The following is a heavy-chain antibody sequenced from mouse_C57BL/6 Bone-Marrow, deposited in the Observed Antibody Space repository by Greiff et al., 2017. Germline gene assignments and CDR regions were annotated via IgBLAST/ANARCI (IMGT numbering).Heavy chain of an antibody. CDR2: IYPRSGNT. CDR1: GYTFTSYG. Sequence: QVQPQQSGAELARPGASVKLSCKASGYTFTSYGISWVKQRTGQGLEWIGEIYPRSGNTYYNEKFKGKATLTADKSSSTAYMELRSLTSEDSAVYFCAREGLLSAWFAYWGQGTLVTVSA. V-gene: IGHV1-81*01. J-gene: IGHJ3*01. D-gene: IGHD2-1*01. CDR3: AREGLLSAWFAY.